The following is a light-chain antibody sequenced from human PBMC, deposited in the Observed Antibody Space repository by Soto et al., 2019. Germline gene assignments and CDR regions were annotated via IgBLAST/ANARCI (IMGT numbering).Light chain of an antibody. CDR2: GAF. J-gene: IGKJ5*01. CDR1: QSVSSN. CDR3: QQYNSWFSIT. V-gene: IGKV3D-15*01. Sequence: SPATLSVSPGERATLSCRASQSVSSNVAWYQQKPGQAPRLLIYGAFTRAAGIPARFSGSGSGTEFTLTISSLQSEDFAVYYCQQYNSWFSITFGQGTRLEIK.